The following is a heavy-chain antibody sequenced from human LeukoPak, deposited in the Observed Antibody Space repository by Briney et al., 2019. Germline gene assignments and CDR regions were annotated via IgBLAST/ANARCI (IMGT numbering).Heavy chain of an antibody. CDR2: IYDSGST. J-gene: IGHJ6*03. D-gene: IGHD1-1*01. CDR3: ATKGTTGTTSYYYYYMDV. Sequence: PSETLSLTCTVSGGSISSYYWSWIRQPPGKGLEWIGYIYDSGSTNYNPSLKSRVTISVDTSKNQFCLKLSSVTAADTAVYYCATKGTTGTTSYYYYYMDVWGKGTTVTVSS. CDR1: GGSISSYY. V-gene: IGHV4-59*08.